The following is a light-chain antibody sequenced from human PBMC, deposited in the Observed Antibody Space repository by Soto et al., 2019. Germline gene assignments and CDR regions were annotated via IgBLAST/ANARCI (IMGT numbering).Light chain of an antibody. J-gene: IGLJ3*02. CDR3: SSYTSSRTWL. CDR1: SSDVGAYNY. V-gene: IGLV2-14*03. Sequence: QSALTQPVSVSGSPGQSITISCTGTSSDVGAYNYVSWYQQHPGKAPKLMIYEVSNRPSGVSNRFSGSKSANTASLTISGLQAGDEDDYYCSSYTSSRTWLFGGGTKLTVL. CDR2: EVS.